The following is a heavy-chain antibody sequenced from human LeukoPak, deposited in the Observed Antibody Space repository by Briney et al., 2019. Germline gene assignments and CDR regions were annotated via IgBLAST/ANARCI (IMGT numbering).Heavy chain of an antibody. CDR1: GGSFSSRSYY. CDR3: ARRVPSYSSRENWFDP. D-gene: IGHD6-13*01. V-gene: IGHV4-39*01. J-gene: IGHJ5*02. Sequence: SETLPLTCTVSGGSFSSRSYYWGWIRQPPGKGLEWIGSIYYSGYTYYNPSLKSRVTISVDTSKNQFSLKLSSVTAADTAVYYCARRVPSYSSRENWFDPWGQGTLVTVSS. CDR2: IYYSGYT.